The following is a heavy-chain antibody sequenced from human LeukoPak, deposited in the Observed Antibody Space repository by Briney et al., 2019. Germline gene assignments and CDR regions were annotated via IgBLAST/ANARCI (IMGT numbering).Heavy chain of an antibody. D-gene: IGHD2-15*01. J-gene: IGHJ4*02. Sequence: GGSLRLSCAASGFTFSGYWMHWVRQAPGRGLVWVSRIKSDGSSTTYADSVKGRFTISRDNAKNTLYLEMNSLRAEDTAVYYCARTFAAAHIDYWGQGTLVTVSS. CDR2: IKSDGSST. V-gene: IGHV3-74*01. CDR1: GFTFSGYW. CDR3: ARTFAAAHIDY.